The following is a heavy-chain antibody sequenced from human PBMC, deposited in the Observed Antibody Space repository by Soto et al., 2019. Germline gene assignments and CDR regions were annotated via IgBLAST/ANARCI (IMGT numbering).Heavy chain of an antibody. D-gene: IGHD4-17*01. CDR2: ISYDGSNK. Sequence: GGSLRLSCAASGFTFSSYAMHWVRQAPGKGLEWVAVISYDGSNKYYADSVKGRFTISRDNSKNTLYLQMNSLRAEDTAVYYCARDSQLRSYILPDYWGQGTPVILSS. J-gene: IGHJ4*02. CDR3: ARDSQLRSYILPDY. V-gene: IGHV3-30-3*01. CDR1: GFTFSSYA.